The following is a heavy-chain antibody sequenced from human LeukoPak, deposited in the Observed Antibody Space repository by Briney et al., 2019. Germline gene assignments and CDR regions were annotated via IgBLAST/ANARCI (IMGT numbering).Heavy chain of an antibody. D-gene: IGHD6-6*01. Sequence: ASVKVSCKASGYTYTNYDINWVRQATGQGLEWMGWMNPNSGNTGYAQKFQGRVTITRNTSISTAYMELSSLRSEDTAVYYCARGVSIAANDYWGQGTLVTASS. CDR3: ARGVSIAANDY. J-gene: IGHJ4*02. CDR1: GYTYTNYD. CDR2: MNPNSGNT. V-gene: IGHV1-8*03.